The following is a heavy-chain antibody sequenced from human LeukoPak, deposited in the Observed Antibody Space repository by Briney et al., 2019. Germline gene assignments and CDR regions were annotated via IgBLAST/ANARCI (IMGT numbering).Heavy chain of an antibody. Sequence: ASVKVSCKASGYTFTSYYINWVRQATGQGLEWMGWMNPNSGNTGYAQKFQGRVTMTRNTSISTAYMELSSLRSEDTAVYYCARVVSGWYRIYYYYYMDVWGKGTTVTISS. V-gene: IGHV1-8*01. J-gene: IGHJ6*03. D-gene: IGHD6-19*01. CDR1: GYTFTSYY. CDR3: ARVVSGWYRIYYYYYMDV. CDR2: MNPNSGNT.